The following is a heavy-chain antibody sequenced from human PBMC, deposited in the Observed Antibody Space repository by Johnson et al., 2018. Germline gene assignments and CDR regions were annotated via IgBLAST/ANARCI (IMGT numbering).Heavy chain of an antibody. Sequence: EQLQESGGGLVQHGGSLRLSCEASGFTFSSYWLHWVRQAPGTGRVWVSRINIDGSGPTYADSGKGRFTISRDNAKNTLFLQMSSLGVEDTAVYYCASLWGGVDAEYVQHWGQGTLVTVSS. V-gene: IGHV3-74*01. J-gene: IGHJ1*01. D-gene: IGHD3-16*01. CDR1: GFTFSSYW. CDR2: INIDGSGP. CDR3: ASLWGGVDAEYVQH.